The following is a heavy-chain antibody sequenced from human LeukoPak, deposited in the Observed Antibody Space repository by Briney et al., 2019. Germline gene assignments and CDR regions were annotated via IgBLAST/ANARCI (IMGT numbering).Heavy chain of an antibody. CDR2: IYTSGTT. V-gene: IGHV4-4*07. J-gene: IGHJ4*02. CDR1: GGSISSFS. CDR3: ARGVYIAAAQYGY. D-gene: IGHD6-13*01. Sequence: SETLSLTCTVSGGSISSFSWSWIRQSAGKGLVWIGRIYTSGTTNYNPSLKSRVTISVDTSKNQFSLKLSSVTAADTAVYYCARGVYIAAAQYGYWGQGTLVTVSS.